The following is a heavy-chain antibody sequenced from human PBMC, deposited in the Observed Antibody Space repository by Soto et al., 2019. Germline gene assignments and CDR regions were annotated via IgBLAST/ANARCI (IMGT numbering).Heavy chain of an antibody. J-gene: IGHJ5*02. CDR2: IIPIFGTA. CDR3: ARDHGGGDLGGWFDP. V-gene: IGHV1-69*13. D-gene: IGHD2-21*02. Sequence: SVKVSCKASGGTFSSYAISWVRQAPGQGLEWMGGIIPIFGTANYAQKFQGRVTITADESTSTAYMELSSLRSEDTAVYYCARDHGGGDLGGWFDPWGQGTLVTVSS. CDR1: GGTFSSYA.